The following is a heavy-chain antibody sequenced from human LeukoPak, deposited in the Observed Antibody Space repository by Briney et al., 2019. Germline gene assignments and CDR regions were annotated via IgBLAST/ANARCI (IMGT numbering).Heavy chain of an antibody. V-gene: IGHV4-4*07. CDR1: GGSISSYY. Sequence: SETLSLTCTVSGGSISSYYWSWIRQPAGKGLEWIGRIYTSGSTNYNPSLKSRVTISVDKSKDQFSLKLSSVTAADTAVYYCARDMSGYCSSTSCRPYYYYYMDVWGKGTTVTVSS. D-gene: IGHD2-2*01. CDR2: IYTSGST. CDR3: ARDMSGYCSSTSCRPYYYYYMDV. J-gene: IGHJ6*03.